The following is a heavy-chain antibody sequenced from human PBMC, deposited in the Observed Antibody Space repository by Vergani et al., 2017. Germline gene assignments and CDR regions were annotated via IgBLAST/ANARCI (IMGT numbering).Heavy chain of an antibody. J-gene: IGHJ5*02. V-gene: IGHV4-39*01. Sequence: QLQLQESGPGLVKPSETLSLTCTVSGGSISSSSYYWDWIRQPPGKGLDWIGSIYYSGSTYYNPSLKSRVPISVDTSKNQFSLKLSSVTAADTAVYYCARGGPGIAAAEFDRWGEGTLVTVSS. CDR3: ARGGPGIAAAEFDR. CDR1: GGSISSSSYY. CDR2: IYYSGST. D-gene: IGHD6-13*01.